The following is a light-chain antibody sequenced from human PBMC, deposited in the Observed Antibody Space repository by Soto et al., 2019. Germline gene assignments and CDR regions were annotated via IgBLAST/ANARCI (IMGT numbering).Light chain of an antibody. CDR2: DAS. Sequence: EIVLTQSPAALSFSPGERATLSCRASLSVSKSLAWYQQKPGQAPRLLIYDASSKPIGIPARFTGSGSGTDFTLTISGLEPEDFAVYYCQQRSDWPLTFGGGTKVEIK. CDR3: QQRSDWPLT. V-gene: IGKV3-11*01. J-gene: IGKJ4*01. CDR1: LSVSKS.